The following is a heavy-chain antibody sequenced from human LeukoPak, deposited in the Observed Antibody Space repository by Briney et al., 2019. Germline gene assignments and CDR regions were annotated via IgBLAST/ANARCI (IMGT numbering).Heavy chain of an antibody. CDR2: INHSGST. Sequence: SETLSLTCAVYGGSFSGYYWSWIRQPPGKGPEWIGEINHSGSTNYNPSLKSRVTISVDTSKNQFSLKLSSVTAADTAVYYCARDAIAAADPDYWGQGTLVTVSS. D-gene: IGHD6-13*01. CDR3: ARDAIAAADPDY. V-gene: IGHV4-34*01. J-gene: IGHJ4*02. CDR1: GGSFSGYY.